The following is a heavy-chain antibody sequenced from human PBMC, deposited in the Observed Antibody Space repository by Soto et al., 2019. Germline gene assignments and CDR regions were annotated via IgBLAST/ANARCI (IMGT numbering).Heavy chain of an antibody. Sequence: GASVKVSCKASGGTFSSYAISLVRQAPGQGLEWMXGXIXXXGXAXXXQXXQXRVTITADESTSTAYMELRSLRSEDTAVYYCAREDGGNSAQPFDLWGRGTLVTVSS. CDR3: AREDGGNSAQPFDL. D-gene: IGHD2-21*02. CDR2: XIXXXGXA. J-gene: IGHJ2*01. V-gene: IGHV1-69*13. CDR1: GGTFSSYA.